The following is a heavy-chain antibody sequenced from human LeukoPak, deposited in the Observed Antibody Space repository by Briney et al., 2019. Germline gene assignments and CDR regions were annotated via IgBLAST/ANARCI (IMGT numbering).Heavy chain of an antibody. J-gene: IGHJ5*02. CDR1: GGSFSGYY. V-gene: IGHV4-34*01. Sequence: SETLSLTCAVYGGSFSGYYWSWIRQPPGKGLEWIGEINHSGSTNYNPSLKSRVTISVDTSKNQFSLKLSSVTAADTAVYYCAIFRRRRGYDPYNWFDPWGQGTLVTVSS. D-gene: IGHD5-12*01. CDR2: INHSGST. CDR3: AIFRRRRGYDPYNWFDP.